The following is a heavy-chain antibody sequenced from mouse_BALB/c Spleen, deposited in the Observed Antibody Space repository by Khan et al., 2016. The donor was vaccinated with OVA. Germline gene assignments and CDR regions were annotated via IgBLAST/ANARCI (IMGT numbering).Heavy chain of an antibody. J-gene: IGHJ2*01. CDR3: ARRGLQGDFDY. D-gene: IGHD2-1*01. V-gene: IGHV1-7*01. Sequence: QVQLKQSGAELAKPGASVKMSCKASGYTFINYWILWVKQRPGQGLEWIGYINPSTGYTEYTQNFKDKATLTADKSSSTAYMQLSSLTSEDSAVYYCARRGLQGDFDYWGQGTTLTVSS. CDR1: GYTFINYW. CDR2: INPSTGYT.